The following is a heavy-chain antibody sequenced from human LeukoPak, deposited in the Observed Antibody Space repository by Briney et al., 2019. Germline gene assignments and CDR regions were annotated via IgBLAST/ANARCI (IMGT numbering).Heavy chain of an antibody. Sequence: GASVKVSCKASGYTFTGYYMHWVRQAPGQGLEWMGWINPNSGGTNYAQKFQGRVTMTRDTSISTAYMELSRLRSDDTAVYYCARVGYCTNGVCHNWFDPWGQGTLVTVSS. D-gene: IGHD2-8*01. CDR3: ARVGYCTNGVCHNWFDP. V-gene: IGHV1-2*02. J-gene: IGHJ5*02. CDR1: GYTFTGYY. CDR2: INPNSGGT.